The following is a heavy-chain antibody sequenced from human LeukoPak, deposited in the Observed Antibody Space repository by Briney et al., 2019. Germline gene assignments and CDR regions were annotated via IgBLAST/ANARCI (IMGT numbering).Heavy chain of an antibody. J-gene: IGHJ4*02. V-gene: IGHV3-23*01. Sequence: GGSLRLSCAASGFTFSTYGMTWVRQAPGKGLEWVLAISGSGGSTYYADSVKGRFTISRDNSKNTLYLQMNSLRAEDTALYYCAKTGGIAAAHWGQGTLVTVSS. D-gene: IGHD6-13*01. CDR3: AKTGGIAAAH. CDR2: ISGSGGST. CDR1: GFTFSTYG.